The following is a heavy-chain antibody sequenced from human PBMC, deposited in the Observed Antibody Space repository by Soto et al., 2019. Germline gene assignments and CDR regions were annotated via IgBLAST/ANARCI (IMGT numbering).Heavy chain of an antibody. CDR1: GFTFSSYA. CDR2: ISGSGGTT. D-gene: IGHD6-19*01. J-gene: IGHJ3*02. CDR3: AKTANGWFSAFDI. Sequence: EVQLLESGGGLVQPGGSLRLSCAASGFTFSSYAMSWVRQAPGKGLEWVSAISGSGGTTYYADSVKGRFTFSRDNSKNTLYLPMNSLRAEDTAVYYCAKTANGWFSAFDIWGKGTMVTVSS. V-gene: IGHV3-23*01.